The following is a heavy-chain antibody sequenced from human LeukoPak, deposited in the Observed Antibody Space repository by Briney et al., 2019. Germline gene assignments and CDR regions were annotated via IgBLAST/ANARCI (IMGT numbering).Heavy chain of an antibody. V-gene: IGHV1-69*01. CDR2: IIPIFGTA. CDR3: ARAYYDILTGPQDYYYYGMDV. Sequence: GSSVKVSCKASGGTLSSYAISWVRQAPGQGLEWMGGIIPIFGTANYAQKFQGRVTITADESTSTAYMELSSLRSEDTAVYYCARAYYDILTGPQDYYYYGMDVWGKGTTVTVSS. CDR1: GGTLSSYA. D-gene: IGHD3-9*01. J-gene: IGHJ6*04.